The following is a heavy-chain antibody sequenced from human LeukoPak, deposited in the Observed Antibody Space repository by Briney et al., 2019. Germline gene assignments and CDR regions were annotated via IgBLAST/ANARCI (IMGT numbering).Heavy chain of an antibody. CDR3: VGGDY. Sequence: GGSLRLSCAASGFTFINAWMNWVRQAPGKGLECVANINQDGSDKYYVDSVKGRFTISRDNTKNSLYLQMNSLRAEDTAVYYCVGGDYWGQGTLVTVSS. CDR1: GFTFINAW. CDR2: INQDGSDK. V-gene: IGHV3-7*01. J-gene: IGHJ4*02.